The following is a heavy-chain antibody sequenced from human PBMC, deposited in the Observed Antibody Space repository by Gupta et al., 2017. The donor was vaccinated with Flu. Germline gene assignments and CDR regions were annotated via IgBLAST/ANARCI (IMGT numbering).Heavy chain of an antibody. CDR3: ATQKGGYYDSSGYYLVRSPFDY. CDR1: GFTFDDYA. D-gene: IGHD3-22*01. Sequence: EVQLVESGGGLVQPGRSLRLSCAASGFTFDDYAMHWVRQAPGKGLEWVSGISWNSGSIGYADSVKGRFTISRDNAKNSLYLQMNSLRAEDTALYYCATQKGGYYDSSGYYLVRSPFDYWGQGTLVTVSS. CDR2: ISWNSGSI. V-gene: IGHV3-9*01. J-gene: IGHJ4*02.